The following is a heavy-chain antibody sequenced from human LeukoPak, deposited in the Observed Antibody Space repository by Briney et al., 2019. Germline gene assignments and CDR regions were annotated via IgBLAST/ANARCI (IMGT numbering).Heavy chain of an antibody. CDR1: GYTFTGYY. D-gene: IGHD5-18*01. J-gene: IGHJ3*02. Sequence: ASVKVSCKASGYTFTGYYMHWVRQAPGQGLEWMGWMNPNSGNTGYAQKFQGRVTITRNTSISTAYMELSSLRSEDTAVYYCASRGYSYGYDAFDIWGQGTMVTVSS. CDR3: ASRGYSYGYDAFDI. V-gene: IGHV1-8*03. CDR2: MNPNSGNT.